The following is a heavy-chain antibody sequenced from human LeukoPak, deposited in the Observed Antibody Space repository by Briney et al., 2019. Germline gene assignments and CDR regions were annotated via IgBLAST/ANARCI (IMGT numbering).Heavy chain of an antibody. D-gene: IGHD2-21*01. V-gene: IGHV1-69*13. CDR1: GYTFTQYF. Sequence: ASVKVSCKGSGYTFTQYFIHWVRQAPEQGLEWMGGIIPIFGTANYAQKFQGRVTITEDESTSTAYMELSSLRSEDTAVYYCARGENCGGDCYPDYFDYWGQGTLVTVSS. CDR2: IIPIFGTA. J-gene: IGHJ4*02. CDR3: ARGENCGGDCYPDYFDY.